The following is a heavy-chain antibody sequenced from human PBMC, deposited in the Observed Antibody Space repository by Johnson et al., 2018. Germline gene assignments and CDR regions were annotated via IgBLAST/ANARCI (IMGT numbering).Heavy chain of an antibody. V-gene: IGHV3-30*03. CDR1: GFTFSGYA. CDR3: AGSVRDYGDNSFMRYYYMDV. J-gene: IGHJ6*03. CDR2: ISCDGSNK. D-gene: IGHD4-23*01. Sequence: QVQLVQSGGGVVQPGRSLRLSCAASGFTFSGYAMHWVRQAPGEGLEWVAGISCDGSNKYYADSVTGRFTISRDNSKKTLYLQMNGLRPEDTAVYYCAGSVRDYGDNSFMRYYYMDVWGKGTTVTVSS.